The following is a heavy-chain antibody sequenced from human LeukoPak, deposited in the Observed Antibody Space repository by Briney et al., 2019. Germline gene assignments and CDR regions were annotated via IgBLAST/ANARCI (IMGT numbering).Heavy chain of an antibody. CDR1: GFTFSSYS. D-gene: IGHD6-19*01. J-gene: IGHJ4*02. Sequence: GGSLRLSCAASGFTFSSYSMNWVRQAPGKGLEWVSSISSSSSYIYYADSVKGRFTISRDNAKNSLYLQMNSLRAEHTAVYYCARVNVAVAGIDYWGQGTLVTVSS. CDR2: ISSSSSYI. V-gene: IGHV3-21*01. CDR3: ARVNVAVAGIDY.